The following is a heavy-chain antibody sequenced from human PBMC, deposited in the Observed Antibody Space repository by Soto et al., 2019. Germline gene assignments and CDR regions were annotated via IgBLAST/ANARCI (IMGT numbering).Heavy chain of an antibody. V-gene: IGHV2-5*02. D-gene: IGHD6-13*01. Sequence: SGPTLVNPTQTRTLTCTFSGFSLSTSGVGVGWIRQPPGKALEWLALIYWDDDKRYSPSLKSRLTITKDTSKNQVVLTMTNMDPVDTATYYCAHRQERTGSSSSLFDPWGQGTLVTAPQ. CDR2: IYWDDDK. J-gene: IGHJ5*02. CDR3: AHRQERTGSSSSLFDP. CDR1: GFSLSTSGVG.